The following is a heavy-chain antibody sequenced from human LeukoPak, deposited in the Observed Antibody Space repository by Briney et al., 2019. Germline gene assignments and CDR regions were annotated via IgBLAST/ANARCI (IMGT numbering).Heavy chain of an antibody. CDR3: AKVRDGDYGYYFDY. CDR2: ISGSGGST. J-gene: IGHJ4*02. V-gene: IGHV3-23*01. D-gene: IGHD2-21*02. CDR1: GFTFRSYA. Sequence: GGSLRLSCAASGFTFRSYAMGWVRQAPGKGLGWASAISGSGGSTYYADAVKGRFTISRDNSKNTLYLQMNSLRAEDTAVYYCAKVRDGDYGYYFDYWGQGTLVTVSS.